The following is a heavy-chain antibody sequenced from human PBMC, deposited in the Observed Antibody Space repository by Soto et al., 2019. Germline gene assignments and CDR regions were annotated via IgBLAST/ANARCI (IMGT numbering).Heavy chain of an antibody. CDR1: GYTFTGYG. CDR3: ARPSGGYGDYALSLKY. D-gene: IGHD4-17*01. CDR2: ISAYNGNT. J-gene: IGHJ4*02. V-gene: IGHV1-18*01. Sequence: QVQLVQSGAEVKKPGASVKVSCKAPGYTFTGYGLAWVRQAPGQGLEWMGWISAYNGNTLYAQKFQDRLTMTTDTSTSTAYMELRSLRSDDPAVYFCARPSGGYGDYALSLKYWGQGTLVTVSS.